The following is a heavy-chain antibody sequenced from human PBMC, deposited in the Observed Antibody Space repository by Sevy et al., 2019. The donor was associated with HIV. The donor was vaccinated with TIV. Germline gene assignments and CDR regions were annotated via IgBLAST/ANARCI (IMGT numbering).Heavy chain of an antibody. CDR1: GFTFSRYE. D-gene: IGHD3-3*01. J-gene: IGHJ6*02. CDR3: AKRGGQYDLGMDV. Sequence: GGSLRLSCAASGFTFSRYEMNWVRQAPGKGLEWVSYISSSGSTIYYADSVRGRFTISRDNAKKSLYLQMNSLRAEDTAVYYCAKRGGQYDLGMDVWGQGTTVTVSS. V-gene: IGHV3-48*03. CDR2: ISSSGSTI.